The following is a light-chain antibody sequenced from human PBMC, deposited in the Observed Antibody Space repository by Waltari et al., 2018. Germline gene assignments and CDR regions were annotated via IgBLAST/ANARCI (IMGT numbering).Light chain of an antibody. V-gene: IGKV2-30*01. CDR1: QTLIYTDGNTD. J-gene: IGKJ1*01. CDR3: MQGTHWPWT. Sequence: DVVMTQSPPSLPVTLGQPASMSCRSSQTLIYTDGNTDLSWFLQRPRQSPRRLIDKVSDRDPGVPDRFRGSGSGTDFTLRIKKVEAEDVGVYYCMQGTHWPWTFGQGTKMEIE. CDR2: KVS.